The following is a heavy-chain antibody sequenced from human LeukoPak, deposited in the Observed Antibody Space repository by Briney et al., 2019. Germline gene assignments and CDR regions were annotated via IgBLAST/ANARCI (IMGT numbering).Heavy chain of an antibody. CDR3: ARVVEPRGWYFEWYFDL. D-gene: IGHD6-19*01. V-gene: IGHV1-18*01. Sequence: ASVKVSCTASGYTFTSYGISWVRQAPGQGLEWMGWISAYNGNTNYAQKLQGRVTMTTDTSTSTAYMELRSLRSDDTAVYYCARVVEPRGWYFEWYFDLWGRGTLVTVSS. J-gene: IGHJ2*01. CDR1: GYTFTSYG. CDR2: ISAYNGNT.